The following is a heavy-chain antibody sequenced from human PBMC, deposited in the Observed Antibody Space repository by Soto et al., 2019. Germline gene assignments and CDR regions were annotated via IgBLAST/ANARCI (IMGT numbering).Heavy chain of an antibody. CDR3: ARDLNPYYAPGRLHGFFDY. V-gene: IGHV1-2*02. CDR1: GYTFIDHY. CDR2: INPKNGDT. Sequence: ASVKVSCKASGYTFIDHYVHWMRQAPGQGLEWMGWINPKNGDTKYAQKFQGRVTMTRDTSISTHYVELSRLRSDDTAVYYCARDLNPYYAPGRLHGFFDYWGQGTLVTVSS. D-gene: IGHD3-10*01. J-gene: IGHJ4*02.